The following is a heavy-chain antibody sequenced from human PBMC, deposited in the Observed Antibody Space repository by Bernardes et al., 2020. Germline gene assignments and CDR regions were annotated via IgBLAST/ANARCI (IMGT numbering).Heavy chain of an antibody. CDR2: IDPSDSYT. CDR1: GYSFTSYW. D-gene: IGHD5-18*01. J-gene: IGHJ5*02. V-gene: IGHV5-10-1*01. Sequence: GASLKISCKGSGYSFTSYWISWVRQMPGKGLEWMGRIDPSDSYTNYSPSFQGHVTISADKSISTAYLQWSSLKASDTAMYYCARWPYTARHQTNWFDPWGQGTLVTVSS. CDR3: ARWPYTARHQTNWFDP.